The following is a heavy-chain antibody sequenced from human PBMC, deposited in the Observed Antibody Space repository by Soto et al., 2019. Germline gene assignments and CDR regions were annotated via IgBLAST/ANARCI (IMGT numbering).Heavy chain of an antibody. Sequence: PSETLSLTCAVYGGSFSGYYWSWTRQPPGKGLEWIGEINHSGSTNYNPSLMGRVTISLDTSKNQLSLNLTSVTAADTAVYYCGQCPYDYSNFHDYWGQGALVTVSS. V-gene: IGHV4-34*01. D-gene: IGHD4-4*01. CDR2: INHSGST. CDR3: GQCPYDYSNFHDY. J-gene: IGHJ4*02. CDR1: GGSFSGYY.